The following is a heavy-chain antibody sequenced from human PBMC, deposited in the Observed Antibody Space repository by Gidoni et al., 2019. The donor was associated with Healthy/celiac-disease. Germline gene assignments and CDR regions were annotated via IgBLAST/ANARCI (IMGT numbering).Heavy chain of an antibody. Sequence: VRLGESGGGLVQPGGSRRLASAAAAFTFGSYERHWVRQAPGKGLECVSYISSSGSTIYYADSVKGQFTISRDNAKNSLYLQMNSLRAEDTAVYYCARAAGGITIFGVVIIHAFDIWGQGTMVTVSS. CDR3: ARAAGGITIFGVVIIHAFDI. CDR2: ISSSGSTI. V-gene: IGHV3-48*03. D-gene: IGHD3-3*01. J-gene: IGHJ3*02. CDR1: AFTFGSYE.